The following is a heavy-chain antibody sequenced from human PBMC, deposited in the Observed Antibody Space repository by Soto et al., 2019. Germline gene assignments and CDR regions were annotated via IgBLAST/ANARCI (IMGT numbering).Heavy chain of an antibody. CDR2: MFYSGLT. D-gene: IGHD2-15*01. Sequence: PXETLSLTCRVSGYSVSSSDYYWAWIRQPPGKGLEWIGSMFYSGLTYYNPSLKSRVTLSVDTSKNHFSVRLNSVTAADTAVYYCAPLTVSLSGPYGIHVWGQGTKVTVYS. V-gene: IGHV4-39*01. J-gene: IGHJ6*02. CDR1: GYSVSSSDYY. CDR3: APLTVSLSGPYGIHV.